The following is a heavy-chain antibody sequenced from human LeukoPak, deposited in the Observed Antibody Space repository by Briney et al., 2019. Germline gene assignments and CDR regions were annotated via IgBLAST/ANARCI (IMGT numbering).Heavy chain of an antibody. V-gene: IGHV1-18*01. D-gene: IGHD6-19*01. CDR1: GYTFTSYG. J-gene: IGHJ4*02. Sequence: ASVKVSCKASGYTFTSYGISWVRQAPGQGLEWMGWISAYNGNTNYAQKLQGRVTMTRDTSTSTVYMELSSLRSEDTAVYYCARALGGAAVAGDDYWGQGTLVTVSS. CDR2: ISAYNGNT. CDR3: ARALGGAAVAGDDY.